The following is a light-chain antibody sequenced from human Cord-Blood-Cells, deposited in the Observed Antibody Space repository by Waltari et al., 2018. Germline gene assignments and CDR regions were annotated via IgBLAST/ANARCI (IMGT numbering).Light chain of an antibody. CDR3: QQYYSTPWT. Sequence: DIVMHQAPDFLVVSLGERATINCKSSQSVLYSSNNKNYLAWYQQKPGQPPKLLIYWASTRESGVPDRFSGSGSGTDFTLTISSLQAEDVAVYYCQQYYSTPWTFGQGTKVEIK. CDR2: WAS. CDR1: QSVLYSSNNKNY. V-gene: IGKV4-1*01. J-gene: IGKJ1*01.